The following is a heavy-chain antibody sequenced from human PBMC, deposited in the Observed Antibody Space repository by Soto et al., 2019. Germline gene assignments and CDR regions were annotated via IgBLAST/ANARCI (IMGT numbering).Heavy chain of an antibody. CDR2: IDYSGRT. V-gene: IGHV4-38-2*02. J-gene: IGHJ4*02. Sequence: PSETLSLTCSVSGYLISRGYYWGWIRQTPGKGLEWLGSIDYSGRTYYNPSLKSRVSTSVDLSKNQFSLNLRSVTAADTAVYFCARDLRTGYDSYYFDYWGQGTLVTVSS. CDR1: GYLISRGYY. CDR3: ARDLRTGYDSYYFDY. D-gene: IGHD3-9*01.